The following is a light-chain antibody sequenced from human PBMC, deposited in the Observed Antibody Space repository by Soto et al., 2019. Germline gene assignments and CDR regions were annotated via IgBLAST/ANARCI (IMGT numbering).Light chain of an antibody. CDR3: QHYDTSSYT. J-gene: IGKJ2*01. CDR1: QSVSGSY. Sequence: EVVLTQSPGTLSLSPGERATLSCRPSQSVSGSYLTWYQQRPGQAHRRLIFGASSRASDTPDRFRGSGSGTDFTLTISRLEPEDFAVYDCQHYDTSSYTFGQGNRVEIK. CDR2: GAS. V-gene: IGKV3-20*01.